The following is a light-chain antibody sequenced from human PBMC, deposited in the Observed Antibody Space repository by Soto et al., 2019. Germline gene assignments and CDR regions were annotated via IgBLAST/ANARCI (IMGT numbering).Light chain of an antibody. J-gene: IGKJ4*01. CDR3: QQYDKQPVT. CDR1: QDISNF. CDR2: DVS. V-gene: IGKV1-33*01. Sequence: DIQMTQSPSSLPASVGDRVTITCQASQDISNFLNWYHQTPGKAPRLLIYDVSNLQPGVASRFSGSGSGTDFTFTINSLQPEDIGTFYCQQYDKQPVTFGGGTKVDIK.